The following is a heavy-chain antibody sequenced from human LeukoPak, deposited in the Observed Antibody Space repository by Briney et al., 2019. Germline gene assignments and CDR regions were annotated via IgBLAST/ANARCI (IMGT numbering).Heavy chain of an antibody. CDR2: ISGSGGST. CDR1: GFTFTSYA. D-gene: IGHD5-24*01. V-gene: IGHV3-23*01. Sequence: GGSLRLSCAASGFTFTSYAMTWVRQAPGKGLEWVSAISGSGGSTYYADSVKGRFTISRDNSKNTLYLQMNSLRAEDTAVYYCAKGRRWLHSDYWGQGTLVTVSS. J-gene: IGHJ4*02. CDR3: AKGRRWLHSDY.